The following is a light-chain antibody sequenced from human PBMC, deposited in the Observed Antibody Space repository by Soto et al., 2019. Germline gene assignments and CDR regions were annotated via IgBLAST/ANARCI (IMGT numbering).Light chain of an antibody. CDR2: SNN. CDR1: SSNIGAGYD. Sequence: QSVLTQPPSVSGAPGQRVTISCTGSSSNIGAGYDVHWYQQLPGTAPKLLIYSNNQRPSGVPDRFSGSKSGTSASLAISGLQSEDEADYYCAAWDDSLKGVFGTGTKVTVL. V-gene: IGLV1-44*01. CDR3: AAWDDSLKGV. J-gene: IGLJ1*01.